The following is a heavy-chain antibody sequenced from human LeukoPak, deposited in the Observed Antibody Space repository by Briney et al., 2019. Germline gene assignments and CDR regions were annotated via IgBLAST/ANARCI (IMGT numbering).Heavy chain of an antibody. CDR3: ARDSSPSSSQYDY. D-gene: IGHD3-16*02. CDR2: IYYSGST. V-gene: IGHV4-59*01. J-gene: IGHJ4*02. Sequence: SETLSLTCTVSGGSLSSYYWSWIRQPPGKGLEWIGYIYYSGSTNYNPSLKSRVTISVDTSKNQFSLKLSSVTAADTAVYYCARDSSPSSSQYDYWGQGTLVTVSS. CDR1: GGSLSSYY.